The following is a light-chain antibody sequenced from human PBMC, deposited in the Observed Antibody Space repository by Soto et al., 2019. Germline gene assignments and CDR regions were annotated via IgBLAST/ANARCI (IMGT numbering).Light chain of an antibody. Sequence: DIQMTQSPSSLSASVGDRVTITCRASQSISSYLNWYQQKPWKAPKLLIYAASSLQSGVPSRFSGSGSGTDFTLTISSLQPEDFATYYFQQSYSTPYTFGQGTKLEIK. CDR3: QQSYSTPYT. J-gene: IGKJ2*01. V-gene: IGKV1-39*01. CDR2: AAS. CDR1: QSISSY.